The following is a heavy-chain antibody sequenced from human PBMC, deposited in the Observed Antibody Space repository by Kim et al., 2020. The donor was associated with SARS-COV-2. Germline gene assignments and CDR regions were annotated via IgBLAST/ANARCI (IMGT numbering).Heavy chain of an antibody. Sequence: SVKVSCKASGGTFSSYAISWVRQAPGQGLEWMGGIIPIFGTANYAQKFQGRVTITADESTSTAYMELSSLRSEDTAVYYCARDGATVTTAILFDYWGQGTLVTVSS. V-gene: IGHV1-69*13. CDR3: ARDGATVTTAILFDY. D-gene: IGHD4-17*01. CDR2: IIPIFGTA. CDR1: GGTFSSYA. J-gene: IGHJ4*02.